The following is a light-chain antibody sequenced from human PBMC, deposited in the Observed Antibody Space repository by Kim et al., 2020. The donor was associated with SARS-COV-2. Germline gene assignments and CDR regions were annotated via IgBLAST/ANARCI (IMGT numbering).Light chain of an antibody. J-gene: IGKJ4*01. Sequence: SASVRDRLSIACQASQDISHYLNWYQQKPRTPPKLLIYDASNLQTGVPSRFSGSGSGTDFTLTINGLQPEDYATYYCQQSDDLFTFGGGTKVDIK. CDR3: QQSDDLFT. V-gene: IGKV1-33*01. CDR1: QDISHY. CDR2: DAS.